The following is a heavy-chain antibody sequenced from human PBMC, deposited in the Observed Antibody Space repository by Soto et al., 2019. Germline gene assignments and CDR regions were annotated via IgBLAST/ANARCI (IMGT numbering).Heavy chain of an antibody. CDR1: GFTFSSYA. V-gene: IGHV3-23*01. D-gene: IGHD3-10*01. CDR2: ISGSGLNT. CDR3: AKAFPPYYGSGSSYYFTF. Sequence: EVQLLESGGGLVQPGGSLTLSCAASGFTFSSYAMSWVRQAPGKGLEWVSAISGSGLNTYYAESVKGRFTISRDNSKNTLDLQLNSLTAEDTAIYYCAKAFPPYYGSGSSYYFTFWGQGTLVTVSS. J-gene: IGHJ4*02.